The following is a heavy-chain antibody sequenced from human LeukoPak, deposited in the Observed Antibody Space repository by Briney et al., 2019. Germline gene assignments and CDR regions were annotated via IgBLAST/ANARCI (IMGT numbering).Heavy chain of an antibody. Sequence: GGSNRLSCVASGFTFTHAWMKWVRQAPGKGLEWVGHIKSKNDGGTTAYAAPVKGRFTISRDDSKNTLYLQMSSLKTEDTAVYYCTIWERLDYWGQGTLVTVSS. CDR3: TIWERLDY. J-gene: IGHJ4*02. D-gene: IGHD1-26*01. V-gene: IGHV3-15*01. CDR2: IKSKNDGGTT. CDR1: GFTFTHAW.